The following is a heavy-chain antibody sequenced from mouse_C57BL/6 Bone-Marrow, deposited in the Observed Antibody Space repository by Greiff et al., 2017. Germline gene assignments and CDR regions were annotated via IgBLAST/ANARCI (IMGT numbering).Heavy chain of an antibody. CDR3: TVYYVSSYVAWFAY. CDR2: IDPENGDT. D-gene: IGHD1-1*01. V-gene: IGHV14-4*01. J-gene: IGHJ3*01. CDR1: GFNIKDDY. Sequence: EVQLQQSGAELVRPGASVKLSCTASGFNIKDDYMHWVKQRPEQGLEWIGWIDPENGDTEYASKFQGKATITADTSSNTAYLQLSSLTSEETAVYYCTVYYVSSYVAWFAYWGQGTLVTVSA.